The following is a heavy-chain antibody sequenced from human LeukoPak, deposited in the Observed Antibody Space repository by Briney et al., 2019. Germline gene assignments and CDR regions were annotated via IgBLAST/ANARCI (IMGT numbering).Heavy chain of an antibody. CDR2: MNPNSGNT. Sequence: ALVKVSCKASGYTFTSYDINWVRQATGQGLEWMGWMNPNSGNTGYAQKFQGRVTMTRNTSISTAYMELSSLRSEDTAVYYCARVNWNYVVFDYWGQGTLVTVSS. CDR1: GYTFTSYD. D-gene: IGHD1-7*01. CDR3: ARVNWNYVVFDY. J-gene: IGHJ4*02. V-gene: IGHV1-8*01.